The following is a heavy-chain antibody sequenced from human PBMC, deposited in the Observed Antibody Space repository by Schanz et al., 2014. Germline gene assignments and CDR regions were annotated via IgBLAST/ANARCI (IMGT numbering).Heavy chain of an antibody. V-gene: IGHV1-18*01. CDR3: VIDAGWAFGDYHGIDV. J-gene: IGHJ6*02. Sequence: QVQLVQSGAEVKKPGSSVKVSCKASGGTFSSSTLTWVRQAPGQGLEWMGWISVYHGHTNYAEKVHGRVTMTTDTSTSASYMELRSLISDDTAVYYCVIDAGWAFGDYHGIDVRGQGTSVTVSS. D-gene: IGHD3-10*01. CDR1: GGTFSSST. CDR2: ISVYHGHT.